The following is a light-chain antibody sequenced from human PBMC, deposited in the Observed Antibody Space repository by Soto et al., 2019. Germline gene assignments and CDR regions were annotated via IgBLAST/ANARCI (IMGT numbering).Light chain of an antibody. CDR2: RVS. Sequence: DVVLTQSPLSLPVTLGQPASISCRSSQSFVHSDGNTYLHWFQQRPGQSPRRLIYRVSTRDSGVRHRVSGGGSGTDFTLKISRVEAADVGVYYCMEGTYWPKTFGQGTKLEIK. CDR1: QSFVHSDGNTY. J-gene: IGKJ2*01. V-gene: IGKV2-30*02. CDR3: MEGTYWPKT.